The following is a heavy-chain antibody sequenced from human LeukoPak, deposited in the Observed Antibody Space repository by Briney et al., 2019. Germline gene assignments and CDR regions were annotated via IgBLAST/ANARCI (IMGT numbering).Heavy chain of an antibody. J-gene: IGHJ4*02. D-gene: IGHD6-13*01. V-gene: IGHV3-23*01. CDR1: GFTFSSYA. CDR2: ISGGGGIR. CDR3: AKSSSSWYNFDY. Sequence: GGSLRLSCAASGFTFSSYAMSWVRQGPGKGLEWVSEISGGGGIRYYADSVKGRFTISRDNSKNTLSLQMNSLRAEDTAVYYCAKSSSSWYNFDYWGQGTLVTVSS.